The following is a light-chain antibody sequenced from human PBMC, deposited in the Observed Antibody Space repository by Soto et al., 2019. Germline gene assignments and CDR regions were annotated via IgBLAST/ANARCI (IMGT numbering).Light chain of an antibody. CDR1: ISNIGSNS. CDR3: AAWDDSLNGWV. V-gene: IGLV1-44*01. CDR2: SSD. J-gene: IGLJ3*02. Sequence: QSVLTQPPSASGTPGQRVTISCSGSISNIGSNSVNWYQQLPGTAPKLLLYSSDRRPSGVPDRFSGSKSGTSASLAINGLQPEDEADYYCAAWDDSLNGWVFGGGTKLTVL.